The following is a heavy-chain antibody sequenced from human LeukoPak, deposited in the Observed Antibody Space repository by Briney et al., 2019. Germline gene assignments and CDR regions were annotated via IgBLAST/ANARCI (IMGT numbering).Heavy chain of an antibody. V-gene: IGHV3-21*01. D-gene: IGHD3-10*01. CDR2: ISSGSSYI. CDR3: AREYYYGSGSYYRRDYFDY. J-gene: IGHJ4*02. CDR1: GFTFSSYS. Sequence: GGSLRLSCAASGFTFSSYSMNWVRQAPGKGLEWVSSISSGSSYIYYADSVKGRFTISRDNAKNSLYLQMSSLRAEDTAVYYCAREYYYGSGSYYRRDYFDYWGQGTLVTVSS.